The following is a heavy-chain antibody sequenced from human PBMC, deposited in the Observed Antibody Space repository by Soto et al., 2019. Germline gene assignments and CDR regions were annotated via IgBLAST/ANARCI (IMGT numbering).Heavy chain of an antibody. CDR3: AKDGGSYYDSSGYYGSFQH. J-gene: IGHJ1*01. D-gene: IGHD3-22*01. CDR1: GFTFSSYA. V-gene: IGHV3-23*01. CDR2: VSGSGSST. Sequence: EVQLLESGGGLAQPGGSLRLSCAASGFTFSSYAMSWVRQAPGKGLEWVSTVSGSGSSTYYAGSVEGRFTISRANSKNTLYLRTNSLRAEDTSVYYCAKDGGSYYDSSGYYGSFQHWGQGTLVTVSS.